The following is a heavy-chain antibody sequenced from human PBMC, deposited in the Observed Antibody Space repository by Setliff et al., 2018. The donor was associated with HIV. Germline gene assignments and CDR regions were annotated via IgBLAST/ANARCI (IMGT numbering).Heavy chain of an antibody. CDR3: ARAYDYSNYFHYYMDV. CDR1: GGSIGSYY. J-gene: IGHJ6*03. V-gene: IGHV4-59*01. Sequence: SETLSLTCIVSGGSIGSYYWSWIRQSPGKGLEWIGYVYYTGSTNYNPSLKSRVTISVDTSKNQFSLKLSSLTAADTAVYYCARAYDYSNYFHYYMDVWGKGTTVTVSS. D-gene: IGHD4-4*01. CDR2: VYYTGST.